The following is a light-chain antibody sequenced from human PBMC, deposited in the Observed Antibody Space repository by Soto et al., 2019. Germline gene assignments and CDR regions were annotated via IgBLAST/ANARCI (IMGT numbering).Light chain of an antibody. J-gene: IGKJ3*01. CDR3: QQYGASLLVT. Sequence: EFGLTQSPGTLSLSPGERATRSCSASQSVTSSDLAWYQQKPGQAPRPLIYGASIRATGVPDRFSGSGSGTDFTLTISRLEPEDFAVYYCQQYGASLLVTFGPGTKVEIK. CDR2: GAS. V-gene: IGKV3-20*01. CDR1: QSVTSSD.